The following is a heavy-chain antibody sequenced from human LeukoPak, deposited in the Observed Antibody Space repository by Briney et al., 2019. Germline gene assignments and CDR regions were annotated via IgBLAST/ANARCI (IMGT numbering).Heavy chain of an antibody. J-gene: IGHJ3*02. CDR1: GGSISSGSYY. V-gene: IGHV4-61*10. CDR2: IYYSGST. D-gene: IGHD2-15*01. Sequence: SETLSLTCTVSGGSISSGSYYWSWIRQPAGKGLEWIGYIYYSGSTNYNPSLKSRVTISVDTSKNQFSLKLSSVTAADTAVYYCARDQMVEGAFDIWGQGTMVTVSS. CDR3: ARDQMVEGAFDI.